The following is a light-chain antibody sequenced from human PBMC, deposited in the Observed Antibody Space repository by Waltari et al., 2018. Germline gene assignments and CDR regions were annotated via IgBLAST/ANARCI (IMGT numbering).Light chain of an antibody. J-gene: IGKJ2*01. CDR3: QQSYSTPYT. CDR1: QSISSQ. Sequence: DMQMTQSPSSLSASVRDRVTITCRASQSISSQLNWYQQKPGKAPNLLIYAASNLQSGVPSRFSGSGSGTDFTLTISSLQPEDFATYYCQQSYSTPYTFGQGTKLEIK. CDR2: AAS. V-gene: IGKV1-39*01.